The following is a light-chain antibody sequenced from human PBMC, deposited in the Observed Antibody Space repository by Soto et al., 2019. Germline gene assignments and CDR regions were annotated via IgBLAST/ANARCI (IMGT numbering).Light chain of an antibody. CDR1: QSISSW. CDR2: DAS. J-gene: IGKJ1*01. V-gene: IGKV1-5*01. Sequence: DIQMTQSPSTLSASVGDRVTITCRASQSISSWLAWYQQKPGKAPKLLIYDASSLESGVPSRFSDSGSGTEFTPTISSLQPDDFATYYCQQYNSYSGTFGQGTKVDIK. CDR3: QQYNSYSGT.